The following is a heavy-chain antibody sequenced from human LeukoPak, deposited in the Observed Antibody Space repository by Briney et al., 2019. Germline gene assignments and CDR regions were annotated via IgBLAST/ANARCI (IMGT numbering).Heavy chain of an antibody. D-gene: IGHD6-19*01. CDR2: ISYDGSNK. V-gene: IGHV3-30*04. CDR3: ARDGAVAGVDAFDI. Sequence: GGSLRLSCAASGFTLSSYAMHWVRQAPGKGLEWVAVISYDGSNKYYADSVKGRFTISRDNSKNTLYLQMNSLRAEDTAVYYCARDGAVAGVDAFDIWGQGTMVTVSS. CDR1: GFTLSSYA. J-gene: IGHJ3*02.